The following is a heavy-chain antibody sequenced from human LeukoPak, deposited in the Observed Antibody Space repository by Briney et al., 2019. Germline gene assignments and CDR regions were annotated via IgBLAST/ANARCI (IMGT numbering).Heavy chain of an antibody. CDR2: IFYSGHT. CDR1: GGSITSHS. V-gene: IGHV4-59*11. J-gene: IGHJ5*02. Sequence: SETLFLTCTVSGGSITSHSWSWIRQPPGKGLEWIGYIFYSGHTNYNPSLRSRATISVDTSKTQFSLRLTSVTAADTAVYFCARDTDRRSSPGSWFDPWGQGTLVTVSS. D-gene: IGHD2-15*01. CDR3: ARDTDRRSSPGSWFDP.